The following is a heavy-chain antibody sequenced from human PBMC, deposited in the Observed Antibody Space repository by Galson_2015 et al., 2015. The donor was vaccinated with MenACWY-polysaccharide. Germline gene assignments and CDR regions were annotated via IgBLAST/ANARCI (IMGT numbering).Heavy chain of an antibody. D-gene: IGHD5-24*01. CDR2: ISTGSSTI. CDR1: GFTFSSHS. V-gene: IGHV3-48*02. CDR3: ARSRGDSYKFGFDY. Sequence: SLRLSCAASGFTFSSHSMNWVRQAPGKGLEWVSYISTGSSTINYADSVKGRFTISRDNAKNSLYLQMNSLRDEDTAVYYCARSRGDSYKFGFDYWGQGTLVTVSS. J-gene: IGHJ4*02.